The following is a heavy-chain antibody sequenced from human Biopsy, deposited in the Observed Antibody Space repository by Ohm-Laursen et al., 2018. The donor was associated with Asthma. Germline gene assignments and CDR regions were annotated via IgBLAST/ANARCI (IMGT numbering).Heavy chain of an antibody. CDR2: IYYSGTT. Sequence: GTLSLTCGLSSGSGGYMRSGNYYWGWIRQPPGKGLEWIGSIYYSGTTYYTPSLESRVTVSADTSKNQFSLNLTSVTAADTAVYYCVRGSSSWHHGPFHYYYGLDVWGQGTTATVSS. D-gene: IGHD6-13*01. CDR1: GGYMRSGNYY. J-gene: IGHJ6*02. V-gene: IGHV4-39*01. CDR3: VRGSSSWHHGPFHYYYGLDV.